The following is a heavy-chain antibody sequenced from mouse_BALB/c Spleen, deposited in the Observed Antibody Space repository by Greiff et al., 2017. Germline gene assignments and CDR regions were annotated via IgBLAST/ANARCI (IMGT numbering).Heavy chain of an antibody. CDR3: ASTPLYAMDY. CDR2: INPGSGGT. J-gene: IGHJ4*01. V-gene: IGHV1-54*01. Sequence: VQLVESGAELVRPGTSVKVSCKASGYAFTNYLIEWVKQRPGQGLEWIGVINPGSGGTNYNEKFKGKATLTADKSSSTAYMQLSSLTSDDSAVYFCASTPLYAMDYWGQGTSVTVSS. CDR1: GYAFTNYL.